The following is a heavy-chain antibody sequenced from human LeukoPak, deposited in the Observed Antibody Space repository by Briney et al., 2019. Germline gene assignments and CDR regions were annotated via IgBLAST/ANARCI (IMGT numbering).Heavy chain of an antibody. D-gene: IGHD4-11*01. Sequence: PGGSLRLSRAASGFTFTTYAMGSVRQAPGKGLQWVSSIKGGGGDTFYADSVKGRFTISRDNSMNTLFLKLKGLRAEDSAVYYCAKGGHDYNAFHWWGQGTMVTVSS. CDR3: AKGGHDYNAFHW. CDR2: IKGGGGDT. J-gene: IGHJ4*02. CDR1: GFTFTTYA. V-gene: IGHV3-23*01.